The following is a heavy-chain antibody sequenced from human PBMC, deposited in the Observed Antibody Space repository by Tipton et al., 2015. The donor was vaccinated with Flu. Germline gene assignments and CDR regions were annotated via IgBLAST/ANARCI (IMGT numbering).Heavy chain of an antibody. CDR1: GGSFSGYY. CDR2: IDHSGTT. CDR3: ARSVVGSGSQYPVGYYYYGMDV. J-gene: IGHJ6*02. V-gene: IGHV4-34*01. D-gene: IGHD3-10*01. Sequence: TLSLTCVVHGGSFSGYYWSWIRRSPGKGLEWIGEIDHSGTTNYSPSLKSRVTISRDTSKIQFSLNMGSVTAADTAVHYCARSVVGSGSQYPVGYYYYGMDVWGQGTTVTVSS.